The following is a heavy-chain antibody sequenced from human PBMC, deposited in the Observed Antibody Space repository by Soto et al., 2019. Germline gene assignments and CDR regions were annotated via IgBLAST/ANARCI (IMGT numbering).Heavy chain of an antibody. CDR1: GFTFSSYA. CDR3: TTDLWRIAVVVGSTGYFNP. CDR2: ISGSGGST. V-gene: IGHV3-23*01. Sequence: GGSLRLSCAASGFTFSSYAMSWVRQAPGKGLEWVSAISGSGGSTYYADSVKGRFTISRDDSKNTLYLQMNSLKTEDTAVYYCTTDLWRIAVVVGSTGYFNPWGQGTPVTVSS. J-gene: IGHJ5*02. D-gene: IGHD2-15*01.